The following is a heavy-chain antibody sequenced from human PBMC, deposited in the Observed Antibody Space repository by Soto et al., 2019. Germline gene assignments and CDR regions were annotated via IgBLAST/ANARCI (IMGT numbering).Heavy chain of an antibody. D-gene: IGHD5-12*01. CDR1: GGSISSSSYY. Sequence: PSETLSLTCTVSGGSISSSSYYWGWIRQPPGKGLEWIGSIYYSGSTYYNPSLKSRVTISVDTSKNQFSLKLSSVTAADTAVYYCARDGRGYSGYDSYYYYYYYGMDVWGQGTKVT. CDR2: IYYSGST. J-gene: IGHJ6*02. V-gene: IGHV4-39*02. CDR3: ARDGRGYSGYDSYYYYYYYGMDV.